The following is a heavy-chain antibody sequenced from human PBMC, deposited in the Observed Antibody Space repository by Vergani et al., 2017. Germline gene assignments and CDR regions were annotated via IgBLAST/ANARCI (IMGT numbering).Heavy chain of an antibody. J-gene: IGHJ3*02. CDR1: GFTFDDYA. CDR2: ISWNSVSI. D-gene: IGHD3-10*01. CDR3: SKGMYYYGSGRPYDAFDI. V-gene: IGHV3-9*01. Sequence: EVQLVESGGGLVQPGGSLRLSCAASGFTFDDYAMHWVRQAPGKGLEWVSGISWNSVSIGYADSVKGRFTISRDNANNSLYLQMNSLRAEDTALYYCSKGMYYYGSGRPYDAFDIWGQVTMVTVSS.